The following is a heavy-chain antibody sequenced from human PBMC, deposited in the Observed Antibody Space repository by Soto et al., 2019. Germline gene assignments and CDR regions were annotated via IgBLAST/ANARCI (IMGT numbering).Heavy chain of an antibody. CDR2: IYDSGST. CDR3: ARDRLAGTGSYYFEY. J-gene: IGHJ4*02. Sequence: SETLSLTCTVSGGSISSYYWSWIRQPPGKGLEWIGYIYDSGSTNYNPSLKSRVTISGDTSKNQFSLKLNSVTAADTAVYYCARDRLAGTGSYYFEYWGQGTLGTVS. CDR1: GGSISSYY. D-gene: IGHD1-26*01. V-gene: IGHV4-59*01.